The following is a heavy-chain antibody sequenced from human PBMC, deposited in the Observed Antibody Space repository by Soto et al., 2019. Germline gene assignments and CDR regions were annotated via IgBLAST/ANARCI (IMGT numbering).Heavy chain of an antibody. CDR3: AREETGTYTFVYYYFYGIDV. J-gene: IGHJ6*02. V-gene: IGHV6-1*01. CDR2: TYYRSKWYN. D-gene: IGHD1-7*01. CDR1: GDSVSSNSAA. Sequence: QTLSLTCAISGDSVSSNSAAWNWIRQSPSRGLEWLGRTYYRSKWYNDYAVSVKSRITINPDTSKNQFSLQLNSVTPEDTAVYYCAREETGTYTFVYYYFYGIDVWGQGTTVTVP.